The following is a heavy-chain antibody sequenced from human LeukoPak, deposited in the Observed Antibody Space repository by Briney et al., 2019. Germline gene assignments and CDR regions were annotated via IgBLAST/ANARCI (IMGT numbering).Heavy chain of an antibody. CDR2: IYTSGST. Sequence: SETLSLTCTVYGGSISSGSYYWSWIRQPAGKGLEWIGRIYTSGSTNYNPSLKSRVTVSVDTSKNQFSLKLSSVSGSDTAVYYCARDKGHRTPTCFDPWGQGTLVTVSS. CDR1: GGSISSGSYY. J-gene: IGHJ5*02. D-gene: IGHD1-14*01. CDR3: ARDKGHRTPTCFDP. V-gene: IGHV4-61*02.